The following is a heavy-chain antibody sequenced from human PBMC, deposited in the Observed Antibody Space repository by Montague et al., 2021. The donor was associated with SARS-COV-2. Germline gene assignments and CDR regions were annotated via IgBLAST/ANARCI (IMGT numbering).Heavy chain of an antibody. D-gene: IGHD6-13*01. CDR2: VYYSGCT. CDR1: GGSISGSTYL. V-gene: IGHV4-39*01. J-gene: IGHJ6*02. CDR3: ARRDHTSWYKNHYYGLDV. Sequence: SETLSLTCTVSGGSISGSTYLWDWIRRPPGKGLEWIASVYYSGCTYYNPSLRSRVTISADTSKNQFSLKVSSVTAADTAVYYGARRDHTSWYKNHYYGLDVWGQGTTVTVSS.